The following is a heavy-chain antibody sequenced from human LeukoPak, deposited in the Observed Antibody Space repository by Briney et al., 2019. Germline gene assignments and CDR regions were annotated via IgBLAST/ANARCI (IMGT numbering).Heavy chain of an antibody. CDR1: GGSISSYY. J-gene: IGHJ4*01. V-gene: IGHV4-59*01. Sequence: PSETLSLTCTVSGGSISSYYWSWIRQPPGKGLEWIGYIYYSGSTYCNRSLKSRVTISIDTSKKQCSLKLSSVTAADTAVYYCARLSGYDWESFFDYWGQEPWSPSPQ. CDR2: IYYSGST. D-gene: IGHD5-12*01. CDR3: ARLSGYDWESFFDY.